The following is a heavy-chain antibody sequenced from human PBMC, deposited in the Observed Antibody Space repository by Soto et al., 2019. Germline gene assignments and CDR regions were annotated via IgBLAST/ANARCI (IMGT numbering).Heavy chain of an antibody. D-gene: IGHD6-13*01. V-gene: IGHV3-23*01. J-gene: IGHJ4*02. CDR3: ARSLFLASTGTEPLEY. CDR2: ISGGGNDA. CDR1: RFTFSSCS. Sequence: EVQLLESGGGLVQPGGSLVLSCAASRFTFSSCSMSWVRQAPGKGLEWVSSISGGGNDAYYADSVKGRFTISRDNSQNTLYLQMSSLRADDTAVYYCARSLFLASTGTEPLEYWGQGALVTVSS.